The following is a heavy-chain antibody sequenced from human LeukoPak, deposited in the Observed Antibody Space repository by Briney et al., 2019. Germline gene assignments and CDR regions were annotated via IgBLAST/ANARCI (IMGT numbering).Heavy chain of an antibody. CDR3: AKGETYYYGSGLLFDY. Sequence: GRSLRLSCAASGFTFSSYGMHWVRQAPGKGLEWVAVISYDGSNKYYADSVKGRFTISRDNSKNTLYLQMNSLRAEDTAVYYCAKGETYYYGSGLLFDYWGQGTLVSVSS. J-gene: IGHJ4*02. CDR1: GFTFSSYG. CDR2: ISYDGSNK. V-gene: IGHV3-30*18. D-gene: IGHD3-10*01.